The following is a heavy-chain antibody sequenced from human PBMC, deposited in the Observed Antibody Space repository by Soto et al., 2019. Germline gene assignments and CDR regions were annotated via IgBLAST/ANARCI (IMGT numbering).Heavy chain of an antibody. CDR3: ARQRLWYNSSSDYYYGMDV. Sequence: GESLKISCKGSGYSFTSYWISWVRQMPGKGLEWMGRIDPSDSYTNYSPSFQGHVTISADKSISTAYLQWSSLKASDTAMYYCARQRLWYNSSSDYYYGMDVWGQGTTVTVSS. V-gene: IGHV5-10-1*01. D-gene: IGHD6-6*01. J-gene: IGHJ6*02. CDR1: GYSFTSYW. CDR2: IDPSDSYT.